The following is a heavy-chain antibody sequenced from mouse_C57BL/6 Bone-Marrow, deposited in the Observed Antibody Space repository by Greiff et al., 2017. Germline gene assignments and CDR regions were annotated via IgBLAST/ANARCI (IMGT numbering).Heavy chain of an antibody. V-gene: IGHV7-3*01. Sequence: EVKLVESGGGLVQPGGSLSLSCAASGFTFTDYYMSWVRQPPGKALEWLGFIRNKANGYTTEYSASVKGRFTISRDNSPSILYLQMNALRAEDSATYYCARYRIYYYGSSYVYYAMDYWGQGTSVTVSS. D-gene: IGHD1-1*01. CDR3: ARYRIYYYGSSYVYYAMDY. J-gene: IGHJ4*01. CDR2: IRNKANGYTT. CDR1: GFTFTDYY.